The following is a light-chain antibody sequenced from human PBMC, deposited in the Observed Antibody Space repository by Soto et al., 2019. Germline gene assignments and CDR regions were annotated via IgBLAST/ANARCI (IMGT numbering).Light chain of an antibody. CDR2: EVS. Sequence: QSVLTQPPPPAGAPGPSVTISCTWTPSGVGWYNYVSWYQQHPGKAPKLMIYEVSKRPSGVPDRFSGSKSGNTASLTVSGLQAEDEADYYCSSYAGSNLYVFGTGTKVTV. CDR1: PSGVGWYNY. CDR3: SSYAGSNLYV. V-gene: IGLV2-8*01. J-gene: IGLJ1*01.